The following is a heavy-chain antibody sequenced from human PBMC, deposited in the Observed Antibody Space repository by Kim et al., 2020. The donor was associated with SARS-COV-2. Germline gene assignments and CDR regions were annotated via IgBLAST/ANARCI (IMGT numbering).Heavy chain of an antibody. D-gene: IGHD6-6*01. J-gene: IGHJ5*02. CDR3: ARDLGYSSSSRTAPWFDP. V-gene: IGHV4-59*13. CDR1: GGSISSYY. CDR2: IYYSGST. Sequence: SETLSLTCTVSGGSISSYYWSWIRQPPGKGLEWIGYIYYSGSTNYNPSLKSRITISVDTSKNQFSLKLSSVTAADTAVYYCARDLGYSSSSRTAPWFDPWGQGTLVTVSS.